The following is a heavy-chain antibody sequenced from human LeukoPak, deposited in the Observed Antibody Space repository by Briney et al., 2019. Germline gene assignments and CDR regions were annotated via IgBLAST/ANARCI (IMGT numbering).Heavy chain of an antibody. Sequence: GGSLRLSCEASGFTFSSHWMSWVRQAPGKGLEWVANIKQDGTEKYYVDSVKGRFTVSRDNAKNSLYLQMNRLRAEDTAVYFCARTGDGTVDYWGQGTLVTVSS. D-gene: IGHD2-8*02. CDR2: IKQDGTEK. CDR3: ARTGDGTVDY. V-gene: IGHV3-7*04. CDR1: GFTFSSHW. J-gene: IGHJ4*02.